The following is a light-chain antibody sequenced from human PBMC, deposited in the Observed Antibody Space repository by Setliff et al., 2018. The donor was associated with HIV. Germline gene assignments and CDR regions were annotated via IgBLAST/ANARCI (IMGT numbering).Light chain of an antibody. CDR1: SSDVGGYPY. J-gene: IGLJ2*01. V-gene: IGLV2-14*01. CDR2: AVN. CDR3: SSYTTNSTLVL. Sequence: QSVLTQPASVSGSPGQSVTISCTGTSSDVGGYPYVSWYQQYPGKVPKLMIYAVNSRPSGVSNRFSGSKSGNTASLTISGLQAEDEADYFCSSYTTNSTLVLFGGGTKSPS.